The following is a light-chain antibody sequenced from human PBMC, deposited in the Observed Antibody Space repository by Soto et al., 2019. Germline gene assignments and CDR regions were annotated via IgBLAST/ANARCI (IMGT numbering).Light chain of an antibody. CDR3: SSYAGSNNYV. V-gene: IGLV2-8*01. CDR1: SSDVGGYNY. CDR2: EVS. Sequence: QSALTQPPSASGSPGQSVTISCTGTSSDVGGYNYVSWYQQHPGKAPKLIVYEVSQRPLGVSDRFSGSKSGNTASLTVSGLQTEDEADYYCSSYAGSNNYVFGTGTKVTVL. J-gene: IGLJ1*01.